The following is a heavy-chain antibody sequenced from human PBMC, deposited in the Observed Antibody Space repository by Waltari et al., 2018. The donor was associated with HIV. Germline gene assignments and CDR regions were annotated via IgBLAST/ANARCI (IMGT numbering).Heavy chain of an antibody. D-gene: IGHD2-2*01. V-gene: IGHV1-2*02. Sequence: QVQLVQSGAEVKKPGASVQLSCTASGSTFTLHYMPWVRQAPGQGLEWMGWINPNSGGTNYAQKFQGRVTMTRDTSISTAYMELSRLRSDDTAVYYCARALPRGTTWLAYWGQGTLVTVSS. CDR3: ARALPRGTTWLAY. CDR1: GSTFTLHY. CDR2: INPNSGGT. J-gene: IGHJ4*02.